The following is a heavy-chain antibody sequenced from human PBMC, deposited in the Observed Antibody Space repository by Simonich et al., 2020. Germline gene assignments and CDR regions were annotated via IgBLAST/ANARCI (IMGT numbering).Heavy chain of an antibody. J-gene: IGHJ3*02. CDR2: IYYSWIT. CDR1: GGSISSSRYY. CDR3: ARHAGFAFDI. D-gene: IGHD6-13*01. Sequence: QLQLQESGPGLVKPSETLSLTCTVSGGSISSSRYYWGWIRQPPGQGLEWIGSIYYSWITNYNPSLKSRVTISVDTSKNQFSLKLSSVTAADTAVYYCARHAGFAFDIWGQGTMVTVSS. V-gene: IGHV4-39*01.